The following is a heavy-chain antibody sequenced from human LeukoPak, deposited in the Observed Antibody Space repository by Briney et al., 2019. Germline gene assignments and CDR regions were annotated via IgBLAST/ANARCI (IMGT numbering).Heavy chain of an antibody. CDR1: GFSISTYY. J-gene: IGHJ4*02. CDR2: IHSSGTT. CDR3: TRDVGKAY. D-gene: IGHD4-23*01. Sequence: SSETLSLTCTVSGFSISTYYWSWFRQPAGKGLEWIGRIHSSGTTNYNPSLQSRVSLSIDTSQNQFSLRLTSLTAADTAVYFCTRDVGKAYWGQGLLAIDSS. V-gene: IGHV4-4*07.